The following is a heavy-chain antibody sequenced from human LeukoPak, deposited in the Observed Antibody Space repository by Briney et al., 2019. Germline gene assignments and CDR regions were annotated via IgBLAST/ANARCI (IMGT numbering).Heavy chain of an antibody. CDR1: GGSISSSSYY. V-gene: IGHV4-39*07. CDR3: ARRGTGREFYHGMDV. J-gene: IGHJ6*02. D-gene: IGHD1-1*01. CDR2: IYYSGST. Sequence: SGTLSLTCTVSGGSISSSSYYWGWIRQPPGKGLEWIGSIYYSGSTYYNPSLKSRVTISVDTSKKQFSLKLSSVTAADTAVYYCARRGTGREFYHGMDVWGQGTTVTVSS.